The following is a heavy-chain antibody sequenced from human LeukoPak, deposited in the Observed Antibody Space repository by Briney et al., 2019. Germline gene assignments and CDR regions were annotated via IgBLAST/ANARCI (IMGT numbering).Heavy chain of an antibody. Sequence: PSETLSLTCTVSGGPFTSSTYYWGWIRQPPGKGLEWIGSMYYSGSTYYNQSLKSRLIISVDTSTNQFSLKLTSVTAADTAMYYCARQYYDSSGYYPWYFDYWGQGTLVIVSS. CDR2: MYYSGST. D-gene: IGHD3-22*01. J-gene: IGHJ4*02. V-gene: IGHV4-39*01. CDR3: ARQYYDSSGYYPWYFDY. CDR1: GGPFTSSTYY.